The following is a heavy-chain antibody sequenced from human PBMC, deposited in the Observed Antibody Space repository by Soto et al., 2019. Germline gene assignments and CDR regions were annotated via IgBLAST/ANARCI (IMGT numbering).Heavy chain of an antibody. CDR1: GFTFSNAW. D-gene: IGHD3-3*01. J-gene: IGHJ6*02. CDR2: IQSKTDGGTT. Sequence: GGSLRLSCAASGFTFSNAWMSWDRQAPGKGLEWVGRIQSKTDGGTTDYAAPVQGRFTISRDDSKNTLYLQMNSLTTEDTAVYYCTTDRTIFSSPGGGGYYYGMDVWGQGATVTVSS. V-gene: IGHV3-15*01. CDR3: TTDRTIFSSPGGGGYYYGMDV.